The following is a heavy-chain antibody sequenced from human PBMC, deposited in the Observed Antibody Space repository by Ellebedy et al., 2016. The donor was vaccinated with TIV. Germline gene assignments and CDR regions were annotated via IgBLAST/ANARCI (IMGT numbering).Heavy chain of an antibody. CDR2: LNGEGDYI. CDR3: AKMEGRNYDDYHFEY. J-gene: IGHJ4*02. Sequence: GGSLRLXXDASGFIFNDYAMYWVRQGPGKGLEWVGGLNGEGDYIYYTDSVKGRFTISRDNSKNTLFLQMNNLRVHDTAIYYCAKMEGRNYDDYHFEYWGQGTLLTVSS. CDR1: GFIFNDYA. V-gene: IGHV3-23*01. D-gene: IGHD4-17*01.